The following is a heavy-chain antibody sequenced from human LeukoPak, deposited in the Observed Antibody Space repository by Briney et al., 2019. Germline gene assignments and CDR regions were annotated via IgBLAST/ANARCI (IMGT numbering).Heavy chain of an antibody. CDR3: GREGGGRSSIWTRFDF. CDR2: TSSSDTYK. V-gene: IGHV3-21*01. Sequence: GGSLRLSCAASGFTFSNAWMSWVRQAPGKGLEWVSYTSSSDTYKDYAESVKGRFTISRDNAKKSLYLQMNSLRAEDTAVYYCGREGGGRSSIWTRFDFWGLGTLVTVSS. D-gene: IGHD6-6*01. CDR1: GFTFSNAW. J-gene: IGHJ4*02.